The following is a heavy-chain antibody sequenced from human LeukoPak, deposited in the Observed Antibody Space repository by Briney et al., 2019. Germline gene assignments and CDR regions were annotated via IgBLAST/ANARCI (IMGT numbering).Heavy chain of an antibody. V-gene: IGHV3-21*01. CDR1: GFTFSSYS. CDR3: VRVSDWDLDY. Sequence: GGSLRLSCAASGFTFSSYSMNWVRQAPGKGLEWVSSISSSSSHIYYADSVKGRFTISRDNAKNSLYLQMSSLRAEDTAVHYCVRVSDWDLDYWGQGTLVIVSS. D-gene: IGHD3-9*01. CDR2: ISSSSSHI. J-gene: IGHJ4*02.